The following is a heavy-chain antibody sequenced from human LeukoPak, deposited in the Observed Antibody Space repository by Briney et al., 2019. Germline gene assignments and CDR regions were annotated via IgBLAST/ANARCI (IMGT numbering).Heavy chain of an antibody. CDR3: ARRDYGGHAAYFDY. Sequence: GESLQISCRGSGYTITSNWIGWVRQMPGKGLEWMGIINPRDSETVYSPSFQGQVTMSVDKSISTAYLQWSSLEASDTTMYYCARRDYGGHAAYFDYWGQGTLVTVSS. CDR2: INPRDSET. J-gene: IGHJ4*02. CDR1: GYTITSNW. D-gene: IGHD4-23*01. V-gene: IGHV5-51*01.